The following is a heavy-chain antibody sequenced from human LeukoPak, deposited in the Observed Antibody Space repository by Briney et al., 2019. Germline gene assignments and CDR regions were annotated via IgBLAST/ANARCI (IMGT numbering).Heavy chain of an antibody. Sequence: SETLSLTCSVSGGSMSSYYWSWIRQPAGKGLEWIGRIYTSGSTNYNPSLETRLTMSVDTSKKQFSLKLSSVTAADTAVYYCARDTFWLGKYYFDYWGQGTLVTVSS. V-gene: IGHV4-4*07. CDR3: ARDTFWLGKYYFDY. J-gene: IGHJ4*02. D-gene: IGHD3-9*01. CDR2: IYTSGST. CDR1: GGSMSSYY.